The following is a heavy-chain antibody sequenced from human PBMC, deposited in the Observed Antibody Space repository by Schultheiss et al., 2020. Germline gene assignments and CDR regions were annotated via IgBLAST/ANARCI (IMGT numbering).Heavy chain of an antibody. CDR1: GYTFTGYY. CDR3: ARVGLWFGESPSTELDY. Sequence: SVKVSCKASGYTFTGYYMHWVRQAPGQGLEWMGGIIPIFGTANYAQKFQGRVTITADESTSTAYMELSSLRSEDTAVYYCARVGLWFGESPSTELDYWGQGTLVNGYS. CDR2: IIPIFGTA. J-gene: IGHJ4*02. V-gene: IGHV1-69*01. D-gene: IGHD3-10*01.